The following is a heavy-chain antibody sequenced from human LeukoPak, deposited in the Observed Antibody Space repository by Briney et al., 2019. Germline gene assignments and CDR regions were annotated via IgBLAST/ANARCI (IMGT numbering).Heavy chain of an antibody. V-gene: IGHV3-43*02. Sequence: GGSLSLSCAASGFTFDRFAMRWVRQAPGKGLEWVSLISGDGFTTYYVDSVKGRFTMSRDNSKNSLYLQMKSLRTEDTALYYCGRDHVYGGADYWGQGTLVTVSS. CDR2: ISGDGFTT. CDR3: GRDHVYGGADY. D-gene: IGHD4-23*01. CDR1: GFTFDRFA. J-gene: IGHJ4*02.